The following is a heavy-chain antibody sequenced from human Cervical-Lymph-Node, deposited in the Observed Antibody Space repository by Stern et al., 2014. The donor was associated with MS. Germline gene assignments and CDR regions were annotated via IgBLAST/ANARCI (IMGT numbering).Heavy chain of an antibody. J-gene: IGHJ6*02. CDR1: GFTFDDYA. V-gene: IGHV3-9*01. D-gene: IGHD6-13*01. Sequence: EVQLVESGGGLVQPGRSLRLSCAASGFTFDDYAMHWVRQAPGMGLEWVSGISWNSGTIGYADSVKGRFTTSRDNAKSSLYLQMNSLRAEETAVYYCVKESSSHYFHSGMAVWGQGTTVTVSS. CDR2: ISWNSGTI. CDR3: VKESSSHYFHSGMAV.